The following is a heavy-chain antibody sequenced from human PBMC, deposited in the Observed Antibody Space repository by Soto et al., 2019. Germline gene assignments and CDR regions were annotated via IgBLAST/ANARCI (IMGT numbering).Heavy chain of an antibody. CDR1: GFTFSSYA. CDR2: ISGSGGST. Sequence: GGSLRLSCAASGFTFSSYAMSWVRQAPGKGLEWVSAISGSGGSTYYADSVKGRFTISRDDSKNTLYLQMNSLRAEDTAIYYCAKTNYYDSSGYGAFDIWGQGTMVTVSS. J-gene: IGHJ3*02. D-gene: IGHD3-22*01. V-gene: IGHV3-23*01. CDR3: AKTNYYDSSGYGAFDI.